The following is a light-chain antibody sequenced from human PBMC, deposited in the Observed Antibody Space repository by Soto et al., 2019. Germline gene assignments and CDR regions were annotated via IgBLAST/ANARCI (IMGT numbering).Light chain of an antibody. J-gene: IGKJ2*01. Sequence: ETVLTQSPGTLSLSPGERATLSCRASQRVSTSYLSWSQQKPGQAPRLLIYRASSRATGIPDRFSGSGSGTDFTLTISRLEPEDFAVYYCQQYGGSMYTFGQGTQLEIK. CDR2: RAS. V-gene: IGKV3-20*01. CDR1: QRVSTSY. CDR3: QQYGGSMYT.